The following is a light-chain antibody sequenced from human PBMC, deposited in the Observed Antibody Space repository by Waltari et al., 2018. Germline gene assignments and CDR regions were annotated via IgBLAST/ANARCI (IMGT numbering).Light chain of an antibody. J-gene: IGKJ4*01. V-gene: IGKV3-20*01. CDR2: GAS. CDR1: QTITGSW. CDR3: QQYDGSVVT. Sequence: EIVLTQSPCTLSVSPVKRVTVSCRASQTITGSWLTWYHQKPGQAPRLLIYGASNRAPGIPDRFRGSGSGTDFTLTISRLEPEDSAVYYCQQYDGSVVTFGGGSKVEIK.